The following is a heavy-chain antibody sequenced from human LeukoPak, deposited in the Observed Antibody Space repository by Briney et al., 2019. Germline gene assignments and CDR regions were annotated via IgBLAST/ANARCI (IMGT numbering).Heavy chain of an antibody. V-gene: IGHV1-46*01. Sequence: GASVKVSCKASGYTFTDYYIHWVRQAPGQGLEYMGIINPSGGGTSYVQKFQGRVTMTRDTSMSTVYMELSSLRSDDTAVYYCARGLRDSSGYYYGNAFDIWGQGTMVTVSS. CDR3: ARGLRDSSGYYYGNAFDI. CDR2: INPSGGGT. J-gene: IGHJ3*02. CDR1: GYTFTDYY. D-gene: IGHD3-22*01.